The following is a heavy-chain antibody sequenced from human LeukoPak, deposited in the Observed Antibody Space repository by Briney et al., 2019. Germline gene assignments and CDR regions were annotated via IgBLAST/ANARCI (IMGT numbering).Heavy chain of an antibody. J-gene: IGHJ3*02. CDR1: GFTFSPYE. Sequence: PGGSLRLSCAASGFTFSPYEMNWVRQAPGKGLEWISYITSDANTIYYADSVKGRLTISRDNAKNSLYLQMNSLRAEDTAVYYCARDFLSGGSDSFDIWGQGTMVTVSS. D-gene: IGHD1-26*01. CDR2: ITSDANTI. CDR3: ARDFLSGGSDSFDI. V-gene: IGHV3-48*03.